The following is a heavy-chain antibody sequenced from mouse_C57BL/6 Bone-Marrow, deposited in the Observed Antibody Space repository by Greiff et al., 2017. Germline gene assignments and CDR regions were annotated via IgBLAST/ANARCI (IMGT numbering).Heavy chain of an antibody. J-gene: IGHJ4*01. D-gene: IGHD1-1*01. Sequence: QVQLQQSGPELVKPGASVKISCKASGYAFSSSWMNWVKQRPGKGLEWIGRIYPGDGDTNYNGKFKGKATLTAEKSSSTASVQLSSLTSEDSAVYFCARRAFPTVVARGYYYAMDYWGQGTSVTVSS. CDR2: IYPGDGDT. V-gene: IGHV1-82*01. CDR1: GYAFSSSW. CDR3: ARRAFPTVVARGYYYAMDY.